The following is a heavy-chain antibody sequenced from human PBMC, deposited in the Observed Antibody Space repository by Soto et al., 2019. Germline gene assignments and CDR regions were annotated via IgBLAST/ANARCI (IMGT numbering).Heavy chain of an antibody. D-gene: IGHD2-21*01. V-gene: IGHV1-69*02. J-gene: IGHJ6*03. CDR3: AKSLLFVDHGYMDG. CDR2: IIPIQGKA. Sequence: SVKVSCKASGGSFTSYIFTWVRQAPGQGLEWMGRIIPIQGKANYALKFQDRVTITADRSTRTVYMELTSLRPEDTAVYFCAKSLLFVDHGYMDGWGKGTTVTVSS. CDR1: GGSFTSYI.